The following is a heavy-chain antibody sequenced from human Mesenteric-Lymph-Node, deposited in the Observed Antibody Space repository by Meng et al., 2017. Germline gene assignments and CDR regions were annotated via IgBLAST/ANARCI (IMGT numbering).Heavy chain of an antibody. CDR3: AKELAHSRPFDY. CDR2: SNGGGDT. J-gene: IGHJ4*02. CDR1: GFTFSTYW. V-gene: IGHV3-23*01. D-gene: IGHD2-21*01. Sequence: GGSLRLSCAASGFTFSTYWMSWVRQAPGKGLEWVAASNGGGDTFYADFAKGRFVISRDNSKNTLYLQMDSLRVDDTAVYYCAKELAHSRPFDYWGRGTLVTVSS.